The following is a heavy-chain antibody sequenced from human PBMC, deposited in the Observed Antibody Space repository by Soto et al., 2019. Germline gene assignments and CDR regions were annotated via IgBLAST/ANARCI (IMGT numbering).Heavy chain of an antibody. Sequence: ASVKVSCKGSGYTFTSYYMHWVRQAPGQGLEWMGIINPSGGSTSYAQKFQGRVTMTRDTSTSTVYMELSSLRSEDTAVYYCARDPRERAAVPEYYFDYWGQGTLVTVSS. V-gene: IGHV1-46*01. D-gene: IGHD6-13*01. CDR2: INPSGGST. J-gene: IGHJ4*02. CDR3: ARDPRERAAVPEYYFDY. CDR1: GYTFTSYY.